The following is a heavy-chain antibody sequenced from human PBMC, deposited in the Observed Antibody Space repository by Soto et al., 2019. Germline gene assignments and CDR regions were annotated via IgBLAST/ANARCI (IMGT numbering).Heavy chain of an antibody. CDR3: ARDPSCSGGSCHGMDV. CDR2: INPNSGGT. V-gene: IGHV1-2*04. D-gene: IGHD2-15*01. J-gene: IGHJ6*02. CDR1: GYTFTGYY. Sequence: QVQLVQSGAEVKKPGASVKVSCKASGYTFTGYYMHWVRQAPGQGLEWMGWINPNSGGTNYAQKLRGWVTMTRDTSISTAYMELSRLRSDDTAVYYCARDPSCSGGSCHGMDVWGQGTTVTVSS.